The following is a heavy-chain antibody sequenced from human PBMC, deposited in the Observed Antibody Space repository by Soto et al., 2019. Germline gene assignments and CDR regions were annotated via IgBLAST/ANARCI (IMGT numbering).Heavy chain of an antibody. Sequence: GGSLRLSCEASGFRFNSYSMNWVRQAPQKGLEWVSLIDARSNYIYYADSVKGRFTISRDNARNSLYLQMDSLRVEDTAVYYCVRENEMAGATSAFEYWGQGTPVTVSS. CDR2: IDARSNYI. D-gene: IGHD1-26*01. CDR3: VRENEMAGATSAFEY. CDR1: GFRFNSYS. V-gene: IGHV3-21*06. J-gene: IGHJ4*02.